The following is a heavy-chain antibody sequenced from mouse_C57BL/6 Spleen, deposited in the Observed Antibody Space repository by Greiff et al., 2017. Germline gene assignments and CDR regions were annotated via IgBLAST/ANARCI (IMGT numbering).Heavy chain of an antibody. D-gene: IGHD2-1*01. Sequence: EVKLQESGAELVKPGASVKLSCTASGFNIKDYSMHWVKQRTEQGLEWIGRIDPEDGATKYAPKFPGTATITADTSSNTASLQLSSLTSEDTTVYYCASNGNPFAYWGQGTLVTVSA. CDR2: IDPEDGAT. J-gene: IGHJ3*01. V-gene: IGHV14-2*01. CDR3: ASNGNPFAY. CDR1: GFNIKDYS.